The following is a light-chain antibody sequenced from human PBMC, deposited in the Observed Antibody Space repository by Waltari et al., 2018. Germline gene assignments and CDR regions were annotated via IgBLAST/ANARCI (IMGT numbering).Light chain of an antibody. V-gene: IGKV1-5*03. CDR2: KAY. CDR1: ENINSW. J-gene: IGKJ1*01. Sequence: DIQMTQSASTLSASVGDRVTITCRASENINSWLAWHQQKPGKAPELLIFKAYTLESGVPSRFSGSGSGTEFTLTISSLQPDDFATYYCQQYYRPPWTFGQGTKVDIK. CDR3: QQYYRPPWT.